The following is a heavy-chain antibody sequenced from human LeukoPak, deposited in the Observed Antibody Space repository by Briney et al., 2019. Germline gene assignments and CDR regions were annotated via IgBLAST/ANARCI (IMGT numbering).Heavy chain of an antibody. CDR1: GGSISSFF. CDR3: ARGSSYGLDV. CDR2: IIYSGST. D-gene: IGHD6-19*01. V-gene: IGHV4-59*01. Sequence: SETLSLTCTLSGGSISSFFWSWIRQPPGEGLEWIGYIIYSGSTNYNPSLKSRVTISVDTSKNQFSLNLSSVTAADTAMYYCARGSSYGLDVWGQGTTVTVSS. J-gene: IGHJ6*02.